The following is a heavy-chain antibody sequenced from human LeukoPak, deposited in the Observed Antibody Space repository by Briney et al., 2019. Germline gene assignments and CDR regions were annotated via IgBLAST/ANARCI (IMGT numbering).Heavy chain of an antibody. CDR3: ARRYGDYVWGSYRYTSWFDP. D-gene: IGHD3-16*02. V-gene: IGHV4-34*01. Sequence: SETLSLTCAVYGGSISGYYWSWIRQPPGKALEWIGEINDSGSTNYNPSLKSRVTISVDTSKNQFSLKLSSVTAADTAVYYCARRYGDYVWGSYRYTSWFDPWGQGTLVTVSS. CDR2: INDSGST. J-gene: IGHJ5*02. CDR1: GGSISGYY.